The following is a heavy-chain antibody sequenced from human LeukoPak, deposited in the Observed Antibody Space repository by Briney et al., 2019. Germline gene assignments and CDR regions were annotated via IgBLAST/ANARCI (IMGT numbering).Heavy chain of an antibody. CDR2: INWNGGST. V-gene: IGHV3-20*04. CDR3: ARDEDIVATGTFDY. Sequence: PGGSLRLSCAASGFTFDDYGMSWVRQAPGKGLEWVSGINWNGGSTGYADSVKGRFTISRDNAKNSLYLQMNSLRAEDTALYYCARDEDIVATGTFDYWGQGTLVTVSS. CDR1: GFTFDDYG. D-gene: IGHD5-12*01. J-gene: IGHJ4*02.